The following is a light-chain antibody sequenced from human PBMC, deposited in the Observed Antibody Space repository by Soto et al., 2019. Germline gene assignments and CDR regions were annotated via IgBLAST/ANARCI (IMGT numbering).Light chain of an antibody. Sequence: IVLTQSPDTLSLSPGERATVSCRASQTVSNNYLAWYQQKPGQAPRLLLYGASTRPTGISDRFSGSGSGTDFTLTISRLEPEDFAVYYCHHYGSSSPYTFGQGTKVDIK. V-gene: IGKV3-20*01. CDR1: QTVSNNY. CDR2: GAS. J-gene: IGKJ2*01. CDR3: HHYGSSSPYT.